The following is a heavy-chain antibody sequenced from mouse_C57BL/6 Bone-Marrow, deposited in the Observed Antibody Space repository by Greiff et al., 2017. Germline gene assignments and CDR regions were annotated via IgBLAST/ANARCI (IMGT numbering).Heavy chain of an antibody. CDR3: TFYGSSLWFAY. CDR1: GFNIKDDY. Sequence: VQLQQSGAELVRPGASVKLSCTASGFNIKDDYMHWVKQRPEQGLEWIGWIDPENGDTEYASKFQGKATITAETSSNTAYLQLSSLTSEDTAVYYCTFYGSSLWFAYWGQGTLVTVSA. J-gene: IGHJ3*01. CDR2: IDPENGDT. D-gene: IGHD1-1*01. V-gene: IGHV14-4*01.